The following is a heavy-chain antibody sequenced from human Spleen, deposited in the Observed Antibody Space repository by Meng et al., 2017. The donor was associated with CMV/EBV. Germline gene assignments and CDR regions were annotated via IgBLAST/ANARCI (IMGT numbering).Heavy chain of an antibody. Sequence: QVQLVQAGAEVKKAGASVKVSCNASGYTFSGYYMNWMRQAPGQGLEWMGWINPNSGGTNYAQKFQGRVTMTRDTSISTAYMELSSLRSDDTAVYYCARGLSSSGFDYWGQGTVVTVSS. CDR2: INPNSGGT. V-gene: IGHV1-2*02. CDR1: GYTFSGYY. J-gene: IGHJ4*02. CDR3: ARGLSSSGFDY. D-gene: IGHD3-22*01.